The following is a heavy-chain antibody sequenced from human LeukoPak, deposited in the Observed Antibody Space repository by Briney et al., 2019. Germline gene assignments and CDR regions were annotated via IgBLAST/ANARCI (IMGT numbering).Heavy chain of an antibody. CDR3: AKESGKRYCSSTSCYTGSSWSFDY. D-gene: IGHD2-2*02. V-gene: IGHV3-9*01. Sequence: GGSLRLSCAASGFTFDDYAMHWVRQAPGKGLEWVSGISWNSGSIGYADSVKGRFTISRDNAKNSLYLQMNSLRAEDTALYYCAKESGKRYCSSTSCYTGSSWSFDYWGQGTLVTVSS. J-gene: IGHJ4*02. CDR2: ISWNSGSI. CDR1: GFTFDDYA.